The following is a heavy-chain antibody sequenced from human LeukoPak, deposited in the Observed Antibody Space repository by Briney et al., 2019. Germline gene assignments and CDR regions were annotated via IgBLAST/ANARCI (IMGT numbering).Heavy chain of an antibody. D-gene: IGHD3-16*02. CDR1: GYTFTSYG. Sequence: ASVKVSCKASGYTFTSYGISWARQAPGQGLEWMGWISAYNGNTNYAQKLQGRVTTTTDTSTSTAYMELRSLRSDDTAVYYCARVYPRRDDAFDIWGQGTMVTVSS. CDR3: ARVYPRRDDAFDI. V-gene: IGHV1-18*01. J-gene: IGHJ3*02. CDR2: ISAYNGNT.